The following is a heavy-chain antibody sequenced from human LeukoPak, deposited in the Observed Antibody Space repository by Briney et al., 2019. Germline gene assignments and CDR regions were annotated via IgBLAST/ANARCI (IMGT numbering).Heavy chain of an antibody. J-gene: IGHJ6*02. V-gene: IGHV3-74*01. Sequence: GGSLRLSCAVSGFAFNDYWMNWVRQVPGKGLMWVARINSDGTRTTYADPVKGRFTVFRDNAKNTLYLQMNSLRAEDTAVYYCARDRSRWSIAPDADVWGQGTTVTVSS. D-gene: IGHD2-15*01. CDR3: ARDRSRWSIAPDADV. CDR2: INSDGTRT. CDR1: GFAFNDYW.